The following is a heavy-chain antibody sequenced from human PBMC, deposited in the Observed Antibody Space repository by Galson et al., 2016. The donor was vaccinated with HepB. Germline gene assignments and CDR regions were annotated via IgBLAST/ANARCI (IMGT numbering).Heavy chain of an antibody. Sequence: PALVKPTQTLTLTCTFSGFSLSTTAVGVAWIRQPPGKALEWLAIIDWADEKRYSPSLKSRLTITKDTSKNQVVLTMTNMDPVDTGTYYCARRGYSTLSFDYWGQGTLVTVSS. CDR2: IDWADEK. CDR3: ARRGYSTLSFDY. J-gene: IGHJ4*02. D-gene: IGHD5-18*01. CDR1: GFSLSTTAVG. V-gene: IGHV2-5*02.